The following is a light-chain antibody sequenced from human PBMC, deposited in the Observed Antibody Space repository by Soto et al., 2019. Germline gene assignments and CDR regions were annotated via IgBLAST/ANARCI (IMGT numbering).Light chain of an antibody. CDR3: SSYTSSSTLVV. CDR2: DVS. J-gene: IGLJ2*01. CDR1: SSDVGGYNY. V-gene: IGLV2-14*01. Sequence: QSALTQPASVSGSPGQSITISCTGTSSDVGGYNYVSWYQQHPGKAPKLMIYDVSNRPSGVSNRFSGSNSGNTASLTISGLQAEDEAYYYCSSYTSSSTLVVFGGGTQVTVL.